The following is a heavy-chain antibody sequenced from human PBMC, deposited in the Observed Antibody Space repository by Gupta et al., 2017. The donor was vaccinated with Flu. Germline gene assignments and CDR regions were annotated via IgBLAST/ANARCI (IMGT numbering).Heavy chain of an antibody. Sequence: YWSWIRQPPGKGLEWIGYIYYSGSTNYNPSLKSRVTISVDTPKNQFSLKLSSVTAADTAVYYCARKVGATRSYWFDPWGQGTLVTVSS. J-gene: IGHJ5*02. D-gene: IGHD1-26*01. V-gene: IGHV4-59*01. CDR3: ARKVGATRSYWFDP. CDR2: IYYSGST. CDR1: Y.